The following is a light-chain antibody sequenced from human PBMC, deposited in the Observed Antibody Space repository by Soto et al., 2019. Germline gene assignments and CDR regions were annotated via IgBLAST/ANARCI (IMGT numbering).Light chain of an antibody. J-gene: IGKJ1*01. CDR3: QQYDSTPPT. CDR2: GAS. V-gene: IGKV3-20*01. Sequence: PGARATLSCRASQSVNSNYLAWYQRKPGQAPRLLIYGASNRATDIPYRFSASGSGTDFTLTITRLEAEDFAVYYCQQYDSTPPTFGQGTKGEVK. CDR1: QSVNSNY.